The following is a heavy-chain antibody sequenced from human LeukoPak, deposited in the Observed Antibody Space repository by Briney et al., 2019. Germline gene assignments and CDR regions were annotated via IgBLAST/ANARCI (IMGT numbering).Heavy chain of an antibody. CDR3: ARDKGGSHPVFDY. V-gene: IGHV3-23*01. Sequence: GGSLRLSCAASGFTFSSYAMSWVRQAPGKGLEWVSAITNSGGTTYYADSVKGRFTISRDNSKNTLYLQMNSLRAEDTAVYYCARDKGGSHPVFDYWGQGTLVTVSS. CDR1: GFTFSSYA. J-gene: IGHJ4*02. D-gene: IGHD1-26*01. CDR2: ITNSGGTT.